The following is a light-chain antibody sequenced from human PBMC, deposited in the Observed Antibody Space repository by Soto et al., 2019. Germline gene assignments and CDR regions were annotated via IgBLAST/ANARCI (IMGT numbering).Light chain of an antibody. J-gene: IGLJ1*01. CDR2: EVS. Sequence: QSALTQPPSASGSPGQSVTISCTGISSDVGGYNYVSWYQQHPGKAPKLMIYEVSKRPSGVPDRFSGSKSGNTASLTVSGLQAEDEADYYCSSYAGSNNFVFGTRTKVTVL. CDR3: SSYAGSNNFV. CDR1: SSDVGGYNY. V-gene: IGLV2-8*01.